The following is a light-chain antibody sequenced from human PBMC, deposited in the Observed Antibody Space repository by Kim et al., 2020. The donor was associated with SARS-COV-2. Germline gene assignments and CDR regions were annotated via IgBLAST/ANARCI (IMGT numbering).Light chain of an antibody. CDR3: KQRSNWPSFT. V-gene: IGKV3-11*01. J-gene: IGKJ3*01. CDR1: QSVSSY. Sequence: SPGERASLPCRASQSVSSYLAWYQQKPGQAPRLLIYDASNRVTGIPARFSGSGSGTDFTLTISSLEPEDFAVYYCKQRSNWPSFTFGPGTKVDIK. CDR2: DAS.